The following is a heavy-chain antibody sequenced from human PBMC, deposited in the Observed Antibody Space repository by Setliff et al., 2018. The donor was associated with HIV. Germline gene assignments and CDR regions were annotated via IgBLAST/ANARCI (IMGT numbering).Heavy chain of an antibody. V-gene: IGHV4-4*08. CDR2: IYTSGTA. J-gene: IGHJ4*02. CDR1: GGSISNYY. CDR3: ARGSIQFSD. D-gene: IGHD3-3*01. Sequence: SETLSLTCTVSGGSISNYYWSWIRQTPGKGLGWIGSIYTSGTAHYNPSLGSRVTISVDTSKSQFSLKLTSLTAADTAVYYCARGSIQFSDWGQGTLVTVSS.